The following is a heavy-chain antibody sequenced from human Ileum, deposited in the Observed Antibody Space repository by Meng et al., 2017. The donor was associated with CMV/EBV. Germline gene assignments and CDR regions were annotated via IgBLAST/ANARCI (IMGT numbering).Heavy chain of an antibody. V-gene: IGHV3-11*01. CDR2: ISSSGSTI. J-gene: IGHJ4*02. Sequence: GGSLRLSCAASGFTFSDYYMSWIRQAPGKGLEWVSYISSSGSTIYYADSVKGRFTISRDNAKNSLYLQMNSLRAEDTAVYYCAKSKTYYDFWSGPAGYWGQGTLVTVSS. CDR1: GFTFSDYY. D-gene: IGHD3-3*01. CDR3: AKSKTYYDFWSGPAGY.